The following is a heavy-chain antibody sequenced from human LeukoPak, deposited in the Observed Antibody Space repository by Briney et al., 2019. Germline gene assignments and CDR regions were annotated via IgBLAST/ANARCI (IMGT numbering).Heavy chain of an antibody. CDR1: GGTFNNYA. CDR3: ARDIASSSGFFNDAFDI. V-gene: IGHV1-69*05. CDR2: IFPIFNTA. Sequence: SVKVSCKXSGGTFNNYAIHWVRQAPGQGLEWMGRIFPIFNTADYAQKFQGRVTITTDESTNTAYMELSSLRSEDTAMYYGARDIASSSGFFNDAFDIWGLGTEVTVSS. J-gene: IGHJ3*02. D-gene: IGHD3-22*01.